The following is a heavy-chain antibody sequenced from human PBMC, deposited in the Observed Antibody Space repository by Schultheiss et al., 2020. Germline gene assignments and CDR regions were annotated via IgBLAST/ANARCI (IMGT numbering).Heavy chain of an antibody. J-gene: IGHJ4*02. Sequence: SGPTLVKPTQTLTLTCTFSGFSLSTSGVGVGWIRQPPGKALEWLALIYWDDDKRYSPSLKSRLTITKDTSKNQVVLTMTNMDPVDTATYYCAHHEGGGWSSGTIDYWGQGTLVTVSS. CDR1: GFSLSTSGVG. CDR2: IYWDDDK. D-gene: IGHD2-2*01. CDR3: AHHEGGGWSSGTIDY. V-gene: IGHV2-5*02.